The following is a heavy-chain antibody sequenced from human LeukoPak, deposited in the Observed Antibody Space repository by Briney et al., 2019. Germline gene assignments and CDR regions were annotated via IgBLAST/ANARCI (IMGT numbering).Heavy chain of an antibody. CDR3: ARGWGYDYRGNNWFDP. Sequence: SVQVSFKASGYTFTHNYIHWLRQAPGPGREWRGWMDSNSGGTKYAQKFQGRVTMTRDTSISTAYMELTRLGFDDTAVYYCARGWGYDYRGNNWFDPWGQGTPVTVSS. V-gene: IGHV1-2*02. CDR1: GYTFTHNY. J-gene: IGHJ5*02. D-gene: IGHD5-12*01. CDR2: MDSNSGGT.